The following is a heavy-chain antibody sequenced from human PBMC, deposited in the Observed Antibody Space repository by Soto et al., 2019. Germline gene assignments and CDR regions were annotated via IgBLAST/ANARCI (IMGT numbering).Heavy chain of an antibody. CDR2: IYYSGST. CDR1: GGSISSYY. Sequence: SETLSLTCTVSGGSISSYYWSWIRQPPGKGLEWIGYIYYSGSTNYNPSLKSRVTISVDTSKNQFSLKLSSVTAADTAVYYCARVGDFSFENWFDPWGQGTLVTVS. V-gene: IGHV4-59*01. J-gene: IGHJ5*02. CDR3: ARVGDFSFENWFDP. D-gene: IGHD3-16*02.